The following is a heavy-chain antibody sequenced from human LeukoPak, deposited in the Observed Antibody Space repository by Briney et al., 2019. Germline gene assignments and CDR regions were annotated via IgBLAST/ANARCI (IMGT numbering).Heavy chain of an antibody. CDR3: ARVPVGYCSGGSCYSNYHYYGMDV. CDR2: ISSSSSTI. CDR1: GSTFSSYS. Sequence: GGSLRLSCAASGSTFSSYSMNWVRQAPGKGLEWVSYISSSSSTIYYADSVKGRFTISRDIAKNSLYLQMNSLRDEDTAVYYCARVPVGYCSGGSCYSNYHYYGMDVWGQGTIVTVSS. V-gene: IGHV3-48*02. D-gene: IGHD2-15*01. J-gene: IGHJ6*02.